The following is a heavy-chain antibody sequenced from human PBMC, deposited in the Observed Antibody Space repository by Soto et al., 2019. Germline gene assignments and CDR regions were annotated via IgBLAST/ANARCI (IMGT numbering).Heavy chain of an antibody. V-gene: IGHV3-23*01. CDR2: ISGASDTT. Sequence: EVRLLESGAGPVQPGESLRLSCAASGFTFNTYGLDWVRQAPGRGLEWISFISGASDTTYYADSVKGRFIISRVNSKNTLYLQMNSLRAEDTAIYYCAKSFTQTNVWRAYRHKTHFDYLGQGALVTVTS. CDR1: GFTFNTYG. CDR3: AKSFTQTNVWRAYRHKTHFDY. J-gene: IGHJ4*02. D-gene: IGHD3-16*02.